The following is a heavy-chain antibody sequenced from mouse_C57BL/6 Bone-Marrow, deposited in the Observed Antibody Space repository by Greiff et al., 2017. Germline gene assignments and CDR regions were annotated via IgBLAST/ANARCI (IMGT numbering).Heavy chain of an antibody. CDR2: IDPSDSYT. CDR1: GYTFTSYW. V-gene: IGHV1-59*01. J-gene: IGHJ3*01. D-gene: IGHD2-1*01. Sequence: QVQLQQPGAELVRPGTSVKLSCKASGYTFTSYWMHWVKQRPGQGLEWIGVIDPSDSYTNYNQKFKGKATLTVDTSSSTAYMQLSSLTSEDSAVYYCARGDGNYWFAYWGQGTLVTVSA. CDR3: ARGDGNYWFAY.